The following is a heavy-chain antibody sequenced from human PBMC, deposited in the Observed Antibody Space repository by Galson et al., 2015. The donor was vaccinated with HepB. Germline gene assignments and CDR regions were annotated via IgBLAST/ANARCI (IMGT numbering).Heavy chain of an antibody. Sequence: SLRLSCAASGFTVSSNYMSWVRQAPGKGLEWVSVIYSGGSTYYADSVKGRFTISRDNSRNTLYLQMNSLRAEDTAVYYCAKDLGCGGDCLPGQILHEYFQHWGQGTLVTVSS. J-gene: IGHJ1*01. CDR3: AKDLGCGGDCLPGQILHEYFQH. V-gene: IGHV3-66*02. CDR1: GFTVSSNY. D-gene: IGHD2-21*02. CDR2: IYSGGST.